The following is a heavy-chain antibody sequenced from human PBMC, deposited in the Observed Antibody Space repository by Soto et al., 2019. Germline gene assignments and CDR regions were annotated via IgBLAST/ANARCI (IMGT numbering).Heavy chain of an antibody. V-gene: IGHV3-21*01. J-gene: IGHJ4*02. D-gene: IGHD3-22*01. CDR2: ISSSSSYI. CDR3: ARGTTPRRHYYDSSGPQDYFDY. Sequence: PGGSLRLSCAASGFTFSSYSMNWVRQAPGKGLEWVSSISSSSSYIYYADSVKGRFTISRDNAKNSLYLQMNSLRAEDTAVYYCARGTTPRRHYYDSSGPQDYFDYWGQGTLVTVSS. CDR1: GFTFSSYS.